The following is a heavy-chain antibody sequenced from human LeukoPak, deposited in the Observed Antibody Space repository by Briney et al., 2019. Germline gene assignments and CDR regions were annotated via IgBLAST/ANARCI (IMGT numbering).Heavy chain of an antibody. CDR1: GYTFTSYA. D-gene: IGHD1-26*01. Sequence: ASVKVSCKASGYTFTSYAMNWVRQAPGQGPEWMGWINTNTGNPTYAQGFTGRFVFSLDTSVSTAYLQISSLKTEDTAIYYCARGGVGAHNPHDYWGQGTLVTVSS. CDR2: INTNTGNP. CDR3: ARGGVGAHNPHDY. J-gene: IGHJ4*02. V-gene: IGHV7-4-1*02.